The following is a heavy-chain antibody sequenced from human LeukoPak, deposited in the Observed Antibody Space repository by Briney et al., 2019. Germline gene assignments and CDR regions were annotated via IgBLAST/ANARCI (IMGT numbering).Heavy chain of an antibody. CDR2: INPSGGST. D-gene: IGHD2-8*01. CDR3: ARDGCTNGVCYFYYFDY. CDR1: GYTFTSYY. J-gene: IGHJ4*02. V-gene: IGHV1-46*01. Sequence: ASVKVSCKASGYTFTSYYMHWVRQAPGQGLEWMGIINPSGGSTSYAQKFQGRVTMTRDTSTSTAYMELRSLRSDDTAVYYCARDGCTNGVCYFYYFDYWGQGTLVTVSS.